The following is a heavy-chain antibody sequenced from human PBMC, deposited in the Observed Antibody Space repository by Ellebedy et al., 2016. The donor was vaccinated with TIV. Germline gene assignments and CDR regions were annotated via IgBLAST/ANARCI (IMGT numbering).Heavy chain of an antibody. V-gene: IGHV3-15*01. CDR2: IKSDSDGGTT. Sequence: GESLKISCAASGFTFSSYSMNWVRQAPGKGLEWVGRIKSDSDGGTTNYAAPVQGRFTISRDDSENTVYLQMNSLKTEDTAVYFCATLPDPWGQGTMVTVSS. J-gene: IGHJ5*02. CDR3: ATLPDP. CDR1: GFTFSSYS.